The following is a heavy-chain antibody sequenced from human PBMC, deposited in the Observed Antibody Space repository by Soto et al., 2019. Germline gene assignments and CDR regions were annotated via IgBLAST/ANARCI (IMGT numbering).Heavy chain of an antibody. J-gene: IGHJ6*02. CDR3: ARDSSPSYYWSGGSCYPGGYYYYGMDV. CDR2: INPNSGGT. V-gene: IGHV1-2*04. CDR1: GYTFTGYY. D-gene: IGHD2-15*01. Sequence: ASVKVSCKASGYTFTGYYMHWVRQAPGQGLEWMGWINPNSGGTNYAQKFQGWVTMTRDTSISTAYMELSRLRSDDTAVYYCARDSSPSYYWSGGSCYPGGYYYYGMDVWGQGTTVTVSS.